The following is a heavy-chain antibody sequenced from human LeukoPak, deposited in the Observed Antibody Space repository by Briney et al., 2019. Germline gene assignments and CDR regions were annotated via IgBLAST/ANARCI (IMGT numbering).Heavy chain of an antibody. CDR3: ARDGMADCSSTSCYTRRDYYYCYMDV. D-gene: IGHD2-2*02. CDR1: GFTFSSYW. J-gene: IGHJ6*03. V-gene: IGHV3-7*01. Sequence: GGSLRLSCAASGFTFSSYWMSWVRQAPGKGLEWVANIKQDGSEKYYVDSVKGRFTISRDNAKNSLYLQMNSLRAEDTAVYYCARDGMADCSSTSCYTRRDYYYCYMDVWGKGTTVTVSS. CDR2: IKQDGSEK.